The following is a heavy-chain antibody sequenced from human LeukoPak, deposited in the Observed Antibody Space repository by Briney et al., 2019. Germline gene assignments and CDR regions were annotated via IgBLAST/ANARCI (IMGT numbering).Heavy chain of an antibody. D-gene: IGHD3-9*01. J-gene: IGHJ2*01. CDR2: IYNEGST. Sequence: SETLSLTCTVSGGSISSDNYYWNWIRQPAGKGLEWIGRIYNEGSTNYNPSLKSRLTISLDVSKNQFSLNLRSVTAADTAVYYCARQYSDILTGYHRGELYWYFDLWGRGTLVTVSS. CDR3: ARQYSDILTGYHRGELYWYFDL. V-gene: IGHV4-61*02. CDR1: GGSISSDNYY.